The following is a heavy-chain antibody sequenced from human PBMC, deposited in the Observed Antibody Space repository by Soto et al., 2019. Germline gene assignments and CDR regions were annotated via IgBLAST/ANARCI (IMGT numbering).Heavy chain of an antibody. Sequence: SETLSLTCAIYGASFSPYHWSWIRQSPGKGLEWIGEVNLSGNTYYNPSFKTRVTMSVDASKNQFSLKMGSLTAAGTAIYYCARSPTFYNYVWGNSTYWGQGALVTVSS. J-gene: IGHJ4*02. V-gene: IGHV4-34*01. D-gene: IGHD3-16*01. CDR2: VNLSGNT. CDR3: ARSPTFYNYVWGNSTY. CDR1: GASFSPYH.